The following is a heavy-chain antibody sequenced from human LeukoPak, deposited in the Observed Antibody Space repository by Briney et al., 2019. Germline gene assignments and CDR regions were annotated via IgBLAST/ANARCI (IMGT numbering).Heavy chain of an antibody. CDR3: AKVGSGYDLNPFDY. J-gene: IGHJ4*02. V-gene: IGHV3-33*06. Sequence: QPGGSLRLSCAAFGFTFSSYGMHWVRQAPGKGLEWVAVIWYDGSNKYYADSVKGRFTISRDNSKNTLYLQMNSLRAEDTAVYYCAKVGSGYDLNPFDYWGQGTLVTVSS. CDR1: GFTFSSYG. D-gene: IGHD5-12*01. CDR2: IWYDGSNK.